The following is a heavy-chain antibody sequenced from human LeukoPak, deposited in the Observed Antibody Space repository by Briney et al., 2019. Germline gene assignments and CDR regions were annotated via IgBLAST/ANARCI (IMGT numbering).Heavy chain of an antibody. J-gene: IGHJ5*02. Sequence: SETLSLTCTVSGYSISSGYYWGWIRQPPGKGLEWIGSIYHSGSTYYNPSLKSRVTISVDTSKNQFSLKLSSVTAADTAVYYCARDVHYYGSGNWFDPWGQGTLVTVSS. CDR3: ARDVHYYGSGNWFDP. CDR2: IYHSGST. V-gene: IGHV4-38-2*02. D-gene: IGHD3-10*01. CDR1: GYSISSGYY.